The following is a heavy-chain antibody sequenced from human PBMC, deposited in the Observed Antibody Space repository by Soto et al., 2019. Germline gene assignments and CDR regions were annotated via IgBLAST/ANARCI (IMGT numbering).Heavy chain of an antibody. CDR3: ATSSSGWGNYFDD. J-gene: IGHJ4*02. Sequence: SETLSLTCTVSGDSVSSDSYFWSWIRQPPGKGLEWIGYLYNNENSGSTNYNPSLKSRVTISLDTSKNQVSLELRSVTAADTAVYYCATSSSGWGNYFDDWGQGTLVTDSS. V-gene: IGHV4-61*01. CDR2: LYNNENSGST. CDR1: GDSVSSDSYF. D-gene: IGHD6-19*01.